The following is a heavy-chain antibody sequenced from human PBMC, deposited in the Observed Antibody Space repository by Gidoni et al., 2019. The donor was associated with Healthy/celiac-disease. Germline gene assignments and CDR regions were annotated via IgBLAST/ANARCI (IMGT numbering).Heavy chain of an antibody. CDR1: GGSISSYY. CDR2: IYTSGST. V-gene: IGHV4-4*07. CDR3: ARVTRVVVQHGYNWFDP. D-gene: IGHD2-21*01. J-gene: IGHJ5*02. Sequence: QVQLQESGPGLVKPSETLSLTCTVSGGSISSYYWSWIRQPAGKGLEWIGRIYTSGSTNYNPSLKSRVTMSVDTSKNQFSLKLSSVTAADTAVYYCARVTRVVVQHGYNWFDPWGQGTLVTVSS.